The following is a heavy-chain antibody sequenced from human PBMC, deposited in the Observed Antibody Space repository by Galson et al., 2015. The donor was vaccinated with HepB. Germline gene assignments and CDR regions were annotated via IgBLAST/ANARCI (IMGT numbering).Heavy chain of an antibody. J-gene: IGHJ5*02. Sequence: SVKVSCKASGYTFTSYAMNWARQAPGQGLEWMGWINTNTGNPTYAQGFTGRFVFSLDTSVSTAYLQISSLKAEDTAVYYCARRIGSSWYSYNWFDPWGQGTLVTVSS. CDR3: ARRIGSSWYSYNWFDP. V-gene: IGHV7-4-1*02. CDR1: GYTFTSYA. CDR2: INTNTGNP. D-gene: IGHD6-13*01.